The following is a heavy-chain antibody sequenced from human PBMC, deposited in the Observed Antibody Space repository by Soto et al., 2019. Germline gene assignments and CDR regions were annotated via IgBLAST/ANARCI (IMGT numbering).Heavy chain of an antibody. CDR2: IIPIFGTA. CDR3: ARDPPRYCSSTSCYTGILPKNGMDV. J-gene: IGHJ6*02. CDR1: GGTFSSYA. D-gene: IGHD2-2*02. V-gene: IGHV1-69*13. Sequence: ASVKVSCKASGGTFSSYAISWVRQAPGQGLEWMGGIIPIFGTANYAQKFQGRVTITADESTSTAYMELSSLRSEDTAVYYCARDPPRYCSSTSCYTGILPKNGMDVWGQGTTVTVSS.